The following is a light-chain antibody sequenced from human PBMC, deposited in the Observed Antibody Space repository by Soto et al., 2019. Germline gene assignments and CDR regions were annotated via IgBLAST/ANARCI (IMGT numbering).Light chain of an antibody. V-gene: IGKV1-39*01. CDR2: AAS. J-gene: IGKJ1*01. CDR3: QQSYITPRWT. CDR1: QSISSY. Sequence: DIQMTQSPSSLSASVGDRVTITCRASQSISSYLNWYQQKPGKAPKLLMYAASSFQSGDPSRFSGSGSGTAFTLPISSLQPEDFATYYCQQSYITPRWTFGQGTKVEIK.